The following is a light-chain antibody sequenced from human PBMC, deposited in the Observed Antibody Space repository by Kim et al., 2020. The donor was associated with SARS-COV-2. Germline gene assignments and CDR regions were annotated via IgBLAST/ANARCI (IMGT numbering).Light chain of an antibody. CDR3: QQGYST. J-gene: IGKJ2*01. V-gene: IGKV1-13*02. Sequence: AIQLAQSPSSLSASVGDRVTITCRASQGIGTSLAWYRQRPGKAPQLLMEGTSTLESGVPSGFTGSGSGTDFTLTISSLQPEDSATYYCQQGYSTFGQGTKLEI. CDR2: GTS. CDR1: QGIGTS.